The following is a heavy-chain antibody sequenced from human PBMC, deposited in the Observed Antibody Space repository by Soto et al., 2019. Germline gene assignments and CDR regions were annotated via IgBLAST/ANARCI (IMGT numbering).Heavy chain of an antibody. Sequence: QVQLVQSGAEVKKPGASVRVSCRASGYTFPTYGIAWVRQAPGQGLEWMGWISVYNGFTHYAQKFRGRVTVTAETSTSTVYMELRSLTSADTAVYYCAREFESQSSSCPFDYWGQGTLVTVSS. V-gene: IGHV1-18*01. D-gene: IGHD6-13*01. CDR3: AREFESQSSSCPFDY. J-gene: IGHJ4*02. CDR1: GYTFPTYG. CDR2: ISVYNGFT.